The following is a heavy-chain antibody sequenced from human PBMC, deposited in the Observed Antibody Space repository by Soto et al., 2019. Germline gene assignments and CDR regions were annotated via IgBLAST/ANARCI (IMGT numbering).Heavy chain of an antibody. CDR1: GYTFTSYD. CDR3: ARGFRGGSWSPRYYYMDV. V-gene: IGHV1-8*01. Sequence: ASVKVSCKASGYTFTSYDINWVRQATGQGLEWMGWMNPNSGNTGYAQKFQGRVTMTRNTSISTAYMELSSLRSEDTAVYYCARGFRGGSWSPRYYYMDVWGKGTTVTVSS. CDR2: MNPNSGNT. D-gene: IGHD6-13*01. J-gene: IGHJ6*03.